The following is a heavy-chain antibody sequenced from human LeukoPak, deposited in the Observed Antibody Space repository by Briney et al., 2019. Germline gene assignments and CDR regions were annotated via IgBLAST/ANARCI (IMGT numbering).Heavy chain of an antibody. D-gene: IGHD3-22*01. CDR3: ARVAAYYDSSGLPDY. Sequence: ASVKVSCKASGYTFTSYYMHWVRQAPGQGLEWMGIINPSGGSTSYAQKFQGRVTMTRDTSTSTVYMELSSLRSEDTAVYYCARVAAYYDSSGLPDYWGQGTLVTGSS. J-gene: IGHJ4*02. V-gene: IGHV1-46*01. CDR1: GYTFTSYY. CDR2: INPSGGST.